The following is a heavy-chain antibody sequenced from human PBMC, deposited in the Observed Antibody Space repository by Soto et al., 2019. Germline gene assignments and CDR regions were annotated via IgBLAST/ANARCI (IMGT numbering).Heavy chain of an antibody. D-gene: IGHD2-8*01. CDR3: AGRVCANNYGMDV. CDR1: EFTVSSNY. CDR2: IYSGGST. V-gene: IGHV3-53*01. J-gene: IGHJ6*04. Sequence: EVQLVESGGGLIQPGGSLRLSCAASEFTVSSNYMNWVRQAPGKGLECVSTIYSGGSTYYADSVNGRFTISRDNSKNTLYVHMSNLRDEVTAVYYCAGRVCANNYGMDVWGKGHTVTVS.